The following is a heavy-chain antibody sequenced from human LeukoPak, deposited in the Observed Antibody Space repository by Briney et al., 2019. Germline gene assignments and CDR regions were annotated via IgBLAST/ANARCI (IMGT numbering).Heavy chain of an antibody. D-gene: IGHD1-26*01. CDR2: IYYSGST. V-gene: IGHV4-39*07. CDR1: GGSISSSSYY. CDR3: ARDRWELLALDY. Sequence: PSETLSLTCTVSGGSISSSSYYWGWIRQPPGKGLEWIGSIYYSGSTYYNPSLKSRVTISVDTSKNQFSLKLSSVTAADTAVYYCARDRWELLALDYWGQGTLVTVSS. J-gene: IGHJ4*02.